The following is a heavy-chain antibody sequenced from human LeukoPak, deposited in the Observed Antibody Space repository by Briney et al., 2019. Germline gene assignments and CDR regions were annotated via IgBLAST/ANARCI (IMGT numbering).Heavy chain of an antibody. V-gene: IGHV1-2*02. CDR1: GYTFTGYY. CDR3: ASSYCSSTSCYVRDYYYYYYMDV. D-gene: IGHD2-2*01. Sequence: GASVKVSCKASGYTFTGYYVHWVRQAPGQGLEWMGWINPNSGGTNYAQKFQGRVTMTRDTSISTAYMELSRLRSDDTAVYYCASSYCSSTSCYVRDYYYYYYMDVWGKGTTVTVSS. J-gene: IGHJ6*03. CDR2: INPNSGGT.